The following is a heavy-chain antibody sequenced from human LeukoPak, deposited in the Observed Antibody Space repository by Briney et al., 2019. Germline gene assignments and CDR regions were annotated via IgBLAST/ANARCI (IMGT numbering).Heavy chain of an antibody. J-gene: IGHJ6*04. CDR1: GGSISSYY. CDR3: ARDPSEGMDV. V-gene: IGHV4-59*01. CDR2: IYYSGST. Sequence: SETLSLTCTVSGGSISSYYWSWIRQHPGKGLEWMGYIYYSGSTNYDPSLKSRVTISVDTSKTHFSLKLSSVTAADTAVYYCARDPSEGMDVWGKGTTVTVSS.